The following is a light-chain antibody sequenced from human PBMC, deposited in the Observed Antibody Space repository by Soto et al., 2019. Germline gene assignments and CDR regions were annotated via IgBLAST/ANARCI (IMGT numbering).Light chain of an antibody. CDR1: QSVSFK. CDR3: QKYSNWPPIT. Sequence: EIVMTQSPATLSVSPGERVTLSCRASQSVSFKLAWYQQKPGQAPTLLIHAASTRATGIPARFSGSGSGTEFTLTISSLQSEDFAVYYCQKYSNWPPITFGQGTRLEIK. CDR2: AAS. V-gene: IGKV3-15*01. J-gene: IGKJ5*01.